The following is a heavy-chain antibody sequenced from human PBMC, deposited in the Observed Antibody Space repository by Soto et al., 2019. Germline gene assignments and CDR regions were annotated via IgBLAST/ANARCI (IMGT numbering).Heavy chain of an antibody. CDR2: ISAYNGNT. CDR1: GYTFTNYG. Sequence: QVQLVQSGAEFKKPGASVKVSCKTSGYTFTNYGFSWVRQAPGQGLEWMGWISAYNGNTNYAPKFYGGVIMTTDTSTSTAYLELRSLRSDDTAVYFCARDHPLFWVDESRRGWFDPWGQGTLVSVSS. CDR3: ARDHPLFWVDESRRGWFDP. D-gene: IGHD3-10*01. J-gene: IGHJ5*02. V-gene: IGHV1-18*04.